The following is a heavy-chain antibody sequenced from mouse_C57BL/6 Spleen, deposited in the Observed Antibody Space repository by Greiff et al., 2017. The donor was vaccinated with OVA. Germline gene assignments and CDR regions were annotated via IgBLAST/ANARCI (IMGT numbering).Heavy chain of an antibody. CDR3: ARWDYGSSYGFAY. CDR1: GYTFTSYW. Sequence: QVQLQQSGAELVKPGASVKMSCKASGYTFTSYWITWVKQRPGQGLEWIGDIYPGSGSTNYNEKFKSKATLTVDTSSSTAYMQRSSLTSEDSAVYYCARWDYGSSYGFAYWGQGTLVTVSA. CDR2: IYPGSGST. J-gene: IGHJ3*01. D-gene: IGHD1-1*01. V-gene: IGHV1-55*01.